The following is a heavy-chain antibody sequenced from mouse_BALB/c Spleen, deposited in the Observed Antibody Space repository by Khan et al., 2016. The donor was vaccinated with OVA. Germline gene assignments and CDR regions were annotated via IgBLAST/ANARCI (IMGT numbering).Heavy chain of an antibody. CDR2: INTYTGEP. J-gene: IGHJ4*01. D-gene: IGHD2-12*01. V-gene: IGHV9-1*02. Sequence: QIQLVQSGPELKKPGETVKISCKASGYTFTNYGMNWVKQSPGKAFKWMGWINTYTGEPTYADDFKGRFAFSLETSASTAYLQINNLKNEDMATYFCARPPYFSYSLDHWGQGTSVTVSS. CDR1: GYTFTNYG. CDR3: ARPPYFSYSLDH.